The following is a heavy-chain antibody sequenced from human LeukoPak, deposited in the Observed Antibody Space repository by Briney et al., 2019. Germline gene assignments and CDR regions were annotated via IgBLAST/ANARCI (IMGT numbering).Heavy chain of an antibody. Sequence: GGSLRLSCAASGFTFSSYGMSWVRQAPGKGLEWVSAISGSGGSTYYADSVKGRFTISRDNSKNTLYLQMSSLRAEDTAVYYCARGYGSGSYMYYWGQGSLVTVSS. J-gene: IGHJ4*02. CDR3: ARGYGSGSYMYY. D-gene: IGHD3-10*01. CDR2: ISGSGGST. V-gene: IGHV3-23*01. CDR1: GFTFSSYG.